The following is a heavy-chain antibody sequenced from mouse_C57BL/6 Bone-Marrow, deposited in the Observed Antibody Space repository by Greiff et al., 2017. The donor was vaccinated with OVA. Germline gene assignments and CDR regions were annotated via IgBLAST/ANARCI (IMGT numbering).Heavy chain of an antibody. CDR2: ISGGGGNT. V-gene: IGHV5-9*01. CDR1: GFTFSSYT. Sequence: EVKVVESGGGLVKPGGSLKLSCAASGFTFSSYTMSWVRQTPEKRLEWVATISGGGGNTYYPDSVKGRFTISRDNAKNTLYLQMSSLRSEDTALYYCARQDYGSPFDYWGQGTTLTVSS. CDR3: ARQDYGSPFDY. J-gene: IGHJ2*01. D-gene: IGHD1-1*01.